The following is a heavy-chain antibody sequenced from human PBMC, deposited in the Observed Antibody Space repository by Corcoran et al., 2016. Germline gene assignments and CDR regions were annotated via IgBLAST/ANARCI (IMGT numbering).Heavy chain of an antibody. CDR3: ARPRRLSEFVL. J-gene: IGHJ2*01. CDR2: INHSGST. V-gene: IGHV4-34*01. CDR1: GGSFSGYY. Sequence: QVQLQQWGAGLLKPSETLSLTCAVYGGSFSGYYWSWIRQPPGKGLEWIGEINHSGSTNYNPSLKSRVTISVDTSKNQFSLKLSSVTAADPAVYYCARPRRLSEFVLWGRGTLVTVSS.